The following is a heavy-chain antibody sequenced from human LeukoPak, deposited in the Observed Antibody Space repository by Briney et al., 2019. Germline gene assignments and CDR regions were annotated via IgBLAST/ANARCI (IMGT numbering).Heavy chain of an antibody. CDR1: EFSVSSNF. CDR3: ARKCDSYMLRGGDC. J-gene: IGHJ4*02. D-gene: IGHD3-10*01. Sequence: GGSLRLSCAASEFSVSSNFMTWVRQAPGKGLECVSAIYSRGDTYYADSVRGRFTISRDKSKNTLYLQMDSLRVEDTAVYYCARKCDSYMLRGGDCWGQGTLVTVSS. CDR2: IYSRGDT. V-gene: IGHV3-66*01.